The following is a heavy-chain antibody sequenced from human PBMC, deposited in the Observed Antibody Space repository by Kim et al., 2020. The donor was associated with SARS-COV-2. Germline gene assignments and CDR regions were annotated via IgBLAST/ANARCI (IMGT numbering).Heavy chain of an antibody. J-gene: IGHJ6*03. CDR2: INPNSGGT. D-gene: IGHD3-9*01. CDR3: AREPPYYDILTGYPTDCYYYYMDV. V-gene: IGHV1-2*06. CDR1: GYTFTGYY. Sequence: ASVKVSCKASGYTFTGYYMHWVRQAPGQGLEWMGRINPNSGGTNYAQKFQGRVTMTRDTSISTAYMELSRLRSDDTAVYYCAREPPYYDILTGYPTDCYYYYMDVWGKGTTVTVSS.